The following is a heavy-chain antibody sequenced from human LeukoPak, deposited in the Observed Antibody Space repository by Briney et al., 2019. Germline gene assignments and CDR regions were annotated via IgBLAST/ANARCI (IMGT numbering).Heavy chain of an antibody. CDR3: ARLLVKYSSSWYGDSGLFDY. Sequence: GESLKISCKGSGYTFTNYWIGWVRQMPGKGLEWLGIIYPDDSDTRYSPSFQGQVTISADKSISTAYLQWSSLKASDTAMYYCARLLVKYSSSWYGDSGLFDYWGQGTLVTVSS. V-gene: IGHV5-51*01. D-gene: IGHD6-13*01. CDR2: IYPDDSDT. J-gene: IGHJ4*02. CDR1: GYTFTNYW.